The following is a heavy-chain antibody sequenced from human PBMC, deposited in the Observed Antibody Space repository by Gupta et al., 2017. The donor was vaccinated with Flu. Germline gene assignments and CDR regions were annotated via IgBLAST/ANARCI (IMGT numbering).Heavy chain of an antibody. CDR1: GFTFDDYA. V-gene: IGHV3-9*01. CDR2: ISWNSGII. CDR3: AKAFSYYYGMDV. J-gene: IGHJ6*02. Sequence: EVQLVESGGGLVQPGRSLRPSCAASGFTFDDYAMHWVRQAPGKGLEWVSGISWNSGIIGYADSVKGRFTISRDNAKNSLYLQMNSLRAEDTALYYCAKAFSYYYGMDVWGQGTTVTVSS. D-gene: IGHD3-16*01.